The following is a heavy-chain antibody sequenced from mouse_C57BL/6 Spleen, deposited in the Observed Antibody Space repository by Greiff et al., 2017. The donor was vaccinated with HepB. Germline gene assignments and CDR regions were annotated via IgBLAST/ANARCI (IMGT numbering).Heavy chain of an antibody. CDR3: ARGDGNYDWYFDV. D-gene: IGHD2-1*01. V-gene: IGHV3-6*01. CDR1: GYSITSGYY. J-gene: IGHJ1*03. Sequence: ESGPGLVKPSQSLSLTCSVTGYSITSGYYWNWIRQFPGNNLEWMGYISYDGSNNYNPSLKNRISITRDTSKNQFFLKLNSVTTEDTATYYCARGDGNYDWYFDVWGTGTTVTVSS. CDR2: ISYDGSN.